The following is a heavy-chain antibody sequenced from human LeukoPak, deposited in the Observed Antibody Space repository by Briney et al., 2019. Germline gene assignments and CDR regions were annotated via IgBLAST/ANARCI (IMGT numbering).Heavy chain of an antibody. J-gene: IGHJ4*02. Sequence: GASVKVSCKASGYTFTSYGISWVRQAPGQGLEWMGWISAYNGNTNYAQKLQGRVTMTTDTSTSTAYMELRSLRSDDTAVYYCAREERDYDFWSGYYSWDYWGQGTLVSVSS. CDR2: ISAYNGNT. CDR3: AREERDYDFWSGYYSWDY. D-gene: IGHD3-3*01. V-gene: IGHV1-18*01. CDR1: GYTFTSYG.